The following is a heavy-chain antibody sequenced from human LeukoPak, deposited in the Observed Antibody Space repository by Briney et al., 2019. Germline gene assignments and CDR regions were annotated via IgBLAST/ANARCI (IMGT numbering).Heavy chain of an antibody. CDR2: IYYSGTT. CDR1: GGFISSYY. V-gene: IGHV4-59*08. J-gene: IGHJ6*02. Sequence: SETLSLTCTVSGGFISSYYWSWIRQPPGKGLEWIAYIYYSGTTNYNPSLKSRVTISVDTSKNQFSLKLSSVTAADTAVYYCARHVHYYDSSGYYYGMDVWGQGTTVTVSS. CDR3: ARHVHYYDSSGYYYGMDV. D-gene: IGHD3-22*01.